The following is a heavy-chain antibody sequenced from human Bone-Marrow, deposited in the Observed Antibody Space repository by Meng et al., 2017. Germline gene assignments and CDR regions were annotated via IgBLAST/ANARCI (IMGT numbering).Heavy chain of an antibody. V-gene: IGHV3-7*01. CDR1: RFTFSSYW. D-gene: IGHD2-2*01. J-gene: IGHJ4*02. Sequence: GESLKISCAASRFTFSSYWMSWVRQAPGKGLEWVANIKQDGSEKHYVDSVKGRFTISRDNAKNTLYLQINRLRVEDTAVYYCARGGGAYCTTTSCYEYFDYWGQGTLVTVSS. CDR2: IKQDGSEK. CDR3: ARGGGAYCTTTSCYEYFDY.